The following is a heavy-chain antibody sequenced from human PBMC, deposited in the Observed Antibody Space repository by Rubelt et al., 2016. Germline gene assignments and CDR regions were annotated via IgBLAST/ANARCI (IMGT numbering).Heavy chain of an antibody. CDR1: GFTFSFHG. Sequence: QVQLVESGGGVVQPGGSLRLSCAASGFTFSFHGMHWVRQAPGKGLEWVAFIRFDGSNKYYADSVKGRFTISRDNSKNTLYLQMNSLRVEDTARYYCAKREVKEFDYWGQGTLVTVSS. CDR2: IRFDGSNK. CDR3: AKREVKEFDY. V-gene: IGHV3-30*02. J-gene: IGHJ4*02. D-gene: IGHD2-21*01.